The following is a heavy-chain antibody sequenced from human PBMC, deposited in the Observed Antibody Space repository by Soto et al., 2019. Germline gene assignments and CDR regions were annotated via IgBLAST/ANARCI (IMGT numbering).Heavy chain of an antibody. CDR2: FDPEDGET. Sequence: QVQLVQSGAEVKKPGASVKVSCKVSGYTLTELSMHWVRQAPGKGLEWMGGFDPEDGETIYAQKFQGRVTMTEDTSTDTSYMELSSLRSEDTAVYYCATGQVRSRGVYYVDAFDIWGQGTMVTVSS. J-gene: IGHJ3*02. CDR3: ATGQVRSRGVYYVDAFDI. V-gene: IGHV1-24*01. D-gene: IGHD3-10*02. CDR1: GYTLTELS.